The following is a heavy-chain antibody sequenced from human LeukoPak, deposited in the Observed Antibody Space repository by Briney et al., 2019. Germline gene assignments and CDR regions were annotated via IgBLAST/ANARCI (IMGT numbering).Heavy chain of an antibody. CDR3: AKTLSWYDAFDI. J-gene: IGHJ3*02. V-gene: IGHV3-23*01. CDR2: ISGSGGDT. CDR1: GLTFSSYA. Sequence: GGSLRLSCAASGLTFSSYAMSWVRQAPGKGLEWVSAISGSGGDTYYADSVKGRFTVSRDNSKNTLYLQMNSLRAEDTAVYYCAKTLSWYDAFDIWGQGTMVTVSS. D-gene: IGHD6-13*01.